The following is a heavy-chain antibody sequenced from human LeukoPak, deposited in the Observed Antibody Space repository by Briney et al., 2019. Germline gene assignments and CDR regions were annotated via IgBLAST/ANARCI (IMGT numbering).Heavy chain of an antibody. Sequence: PSETLSLTCTVSGGSISTYYWSWIRQPPGKGLEWIGYIYYTGRTNYSPSLKSRVTISVDTSKDQFSLKLISVTAADTAVYYCARGLLVGNTGYYFDYWGQGTLVTVSS. D-gene: IGHD1-26*01. J-gene: IGHJ4*02. CDR2: IYYTGRT. CDR1: GGSISTYY. V-gene: IGHV4-59*01. CDR3: ARGLLVGNTGYYFDY.